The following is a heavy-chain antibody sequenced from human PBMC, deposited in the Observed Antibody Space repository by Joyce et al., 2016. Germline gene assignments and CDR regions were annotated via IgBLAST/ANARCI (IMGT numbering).Heavy chain of an antibody. V-gene: IGHV3-7*01. CDR3: ARDVRFGYFDY. D-gene: IGHD3-16*01. CDR1: GFSFSDYW. CDR2: IKQDGSET. Sequence: EVELVESGGGLVQPGGSLRLSCAASGFSFSDYWIDWVRQAPGKGLGWVATIKQDGSETYYVDSVEGRFTISRDNAKNSLYLQMNSLRVDDTAVYYCARDVRFGYFDYWGQGTLVLVSS. J-gene: IGHJ4*02.